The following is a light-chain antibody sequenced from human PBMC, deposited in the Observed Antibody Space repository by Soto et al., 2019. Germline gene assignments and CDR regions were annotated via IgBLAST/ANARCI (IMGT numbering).Light chain of an antibody. Sequence: DIQLTQSPSFLSASVGDRVTITCRASQGISSYLAWYQQKPGKAPKLLIYAASTLQGGVPSRFSGSGSGTEFTLAINSLQPEDFAAYYCQHLKSYPFTFGQGTRLEIK. J-gene: IGKJ5*01. CDR1: QGISSY. CDR3: QHLKSYPFT. V-gene: IGKV1-9*01. CDR2: AAS.